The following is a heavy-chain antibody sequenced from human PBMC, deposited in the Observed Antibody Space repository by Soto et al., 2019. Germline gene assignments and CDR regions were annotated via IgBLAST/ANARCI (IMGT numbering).Heavy chain of an antibody. J-gene: IGHJ6*02. CDR1: GGSFSGYY. CDR2: INHSGST. CDR3: AREGRAIYCSGGSCQYYYYYGMDV. D-gene: IGHD2-15*01. V-gene: IGHV4-34*01. Sequence: SETLSLTCAVYGGSFSGYYWSWIRQPPGKGLEWIGEINHSGSTNYNPSLKSRVTISVDTSKNQFSLKLSSVTAADTAVYYCAREGRAIYCSGGSCQYYYYYGMDVWGQGTTVTVSS.